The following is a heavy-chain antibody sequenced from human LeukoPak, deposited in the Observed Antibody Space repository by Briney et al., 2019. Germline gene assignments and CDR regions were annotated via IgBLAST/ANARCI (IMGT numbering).Heavy chain of an antibody. V-gene: IGHV4-30-2*01. CDR2: IYHSGST. D-gene: IGHD3-10*01. CDR3: APETMVRGVIDYGIAGYFDY. J-gene: IGHJ4*02. CDR1: GGSISSGGYS. Sequence: SETLSLTCAVSGGSISSGGYSWSWIRQPPGKGLEWIGYIYHSGSTYYNPSLKSRVTISVDRSKNQFSLKLSSVTAADTAVYYCAPETMVRGVIDYGIAGYFDYWGQGTLVTVSS.